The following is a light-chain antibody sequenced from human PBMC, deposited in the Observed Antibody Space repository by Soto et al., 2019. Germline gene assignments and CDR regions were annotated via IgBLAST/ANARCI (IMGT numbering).Light chain of an antibody. CDR2: DAS. Sequence: DVQMTQSPSSLSASVGDRVTITCQASRDISHYLNWYQQKPGKAPKLLISDASNLEIGVPSKFSGSGYGTDFTFTISSLQPEDTATYFCQQYDYVPLTFGGGTKVDIK. CDR3: QQYDYVPLT. CDR1: RDISHY. J-gene: IGKJ4*01. V-gene: IGKV1-33*01.